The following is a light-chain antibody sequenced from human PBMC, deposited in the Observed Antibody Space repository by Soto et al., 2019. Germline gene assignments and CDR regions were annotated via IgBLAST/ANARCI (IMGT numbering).Light chain of an antibody. CDR1: QDISSY. V-gene: IGKV1-8*01. J-gene: IGKJ4*01. Sequence: AIRMTQSPSPLSASPGDRVTITGLASQDISSYLAWNQQKPGKAPNLLIYVASTLQSGVPSRFSGSGSGTDFTLTISRLQSEDFATYYCQQYYEFPLTFGGGTKVDIK. CDR2: VAS. CDR3: QQYYEFPLT.